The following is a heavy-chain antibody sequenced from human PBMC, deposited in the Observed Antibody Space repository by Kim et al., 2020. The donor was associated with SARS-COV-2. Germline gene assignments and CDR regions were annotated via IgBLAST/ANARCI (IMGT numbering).Heavy chain of an antibody. V-gene: IGHV4-39*01. J-gene: IGHJ4*02. CDR3: ARRTEAGGYFDF. Sequence: SETLSLTCSVSGGHINTSHYYWAWIRQPPGKGLEWIGTIYHRGSTYYNPSLKSRVTISVDTSRNQFSLNLASVTAADAAVYYCARRTEAGGYFDFWGQGSPVTAAS. CDR2: IYHRGST. CDR1: GGHINTSHYY. D-gene: IGHD2-15*01.